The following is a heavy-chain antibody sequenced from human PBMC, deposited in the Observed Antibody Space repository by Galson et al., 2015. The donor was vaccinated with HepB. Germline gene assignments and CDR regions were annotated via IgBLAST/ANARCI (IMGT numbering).Heavy chain of an antibody. J-gene: IGHJ6*02. V-gene: IGHV3-48*03. CDR1: GFTFSSYE. CDR3: AREGQESALLWFGELSDGMDV. CDR2: ISSSGSTI. D-gene: IGHD3-10*01. Sequence: SLRLSCAASGFTFSSYEMNWVRQAPGKGLEWVSYISSSGSTIYYADSVKGRFTISRDNAKNSLYLQMNSLRAEDKAVYYCAREGQESALLWFGELSDGMDVWGQGTTVTVSS.